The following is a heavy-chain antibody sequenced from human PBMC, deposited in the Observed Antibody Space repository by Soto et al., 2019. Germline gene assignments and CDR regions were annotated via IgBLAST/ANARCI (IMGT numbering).Heavy chain of an antibody. V-gene: IGHV1-2*04. J-gene: IGHJ5*02. D-gene: IGHD2-8*01. CDR2: INPNSGGT. Sequence: ASVKVSCKASGYTFTVYYMHCVLLSPGQGLEWMGWINPNSGGTNYAQKFQGWVTISRDNAKNSLYLQMNSLRAEDTAVYYCARSPNPVTGWFDPWGQGTLVTVSS. CDR1: GYTFTVYY. CDR3: ARSPNPVTGWFDP.